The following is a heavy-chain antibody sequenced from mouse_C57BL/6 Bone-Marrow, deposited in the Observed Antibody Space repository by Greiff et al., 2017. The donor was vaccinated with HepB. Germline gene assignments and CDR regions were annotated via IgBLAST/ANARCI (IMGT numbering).Heavy chain of an antibody. V-gene: IGHV1-82*01. CDR3: ELRLRY. CDR1: GYAFSSSW. J-gene: IGHJ2*01. CDR2: IYPGDGDT. Sequence: QVQLQQSGPELVKPGASVKISCKASGYAFSSSWMNWVKQRPGKGLEWIGRIYPGDGDTNYNGKFKGKATLTADKSSSTAYMQLSRLTSEDSAVYFCELRLRYWGQGTTLTVSS. D-gene: IGHD3-2*02.